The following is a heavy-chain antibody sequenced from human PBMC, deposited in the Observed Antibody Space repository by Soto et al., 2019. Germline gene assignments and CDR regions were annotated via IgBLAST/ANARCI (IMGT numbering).Heavy chain of an antibody. Sequence: ASVKVSCKASGYIFSNYFMHWVRQAPGQGLEWVGMVNPDGGRPSYPQKFLGRVTMTRDTSTNTLYLELYSLRSEDTAVCYCAREALTGYRDFDYWGQGTLVTVSS. CDR3: AREALTGYRDFDY. D-gene: IGHD3-9*01. V-gene: IGHV1-46*01. J-gene: IGHJ4*02. CDR1: GYIFSNYF. CDR2: VNPDGGRP.